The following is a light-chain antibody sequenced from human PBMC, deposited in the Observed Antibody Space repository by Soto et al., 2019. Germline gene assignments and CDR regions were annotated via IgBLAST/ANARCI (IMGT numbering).Light chain of an antibody. CDR3: QQYESYSPWT. V-gene: IGKV1-5*01. CDR1: QSISSW. CDR2: DAS. Sequence: DIQMTQSPSALSPSVGDRATITCRASQSISSWLAWYQQKPGKAPKLLIYDASTLQSGVPSRYSGSGSGTEFTLTISNLQPDDFATYYCQQYESYSPWTFGQGTKVDI. J-gene: IGKJ1*01.